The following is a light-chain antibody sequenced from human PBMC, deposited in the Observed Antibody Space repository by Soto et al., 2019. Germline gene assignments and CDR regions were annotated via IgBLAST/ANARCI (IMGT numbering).Light chain of an antibody. CDR3: CSYAGNSTLV. V-gene: IGLV2-23*01. Sequence: QSALTQPASVSGSPGQSITISCTGTSSDVGSYNLFSWYQQHPGKVPKLMINEGSKRPSGVSNRFSGSKSGNTASLTISGLQADDEADYYCCSYAGNSTLVFGGGTKLTVL. CDR2: EGS. CDR1: SSDVGSYNL. J-gene: IGLJ2*01.